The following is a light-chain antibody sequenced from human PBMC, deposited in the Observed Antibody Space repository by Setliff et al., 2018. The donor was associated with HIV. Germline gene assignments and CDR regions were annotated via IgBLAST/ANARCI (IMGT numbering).Light chain of an antibody. J-gene: IGLJ1*01. CDR1: SSDVGGYDY. CDR3: SSYADSNNYV. CDR2: DVN. Sequence: QSALTQPPSASGSPGQSVTISCTGTSSDVGGYDYVSWYQQHPGKAPKVVIYDVNKRPSGVPDRFSGSKSGNTASLTVSGLQAEDDADYYCSSYADSNNYVFGTGTKV. V-gene: IGLV2-8*01.